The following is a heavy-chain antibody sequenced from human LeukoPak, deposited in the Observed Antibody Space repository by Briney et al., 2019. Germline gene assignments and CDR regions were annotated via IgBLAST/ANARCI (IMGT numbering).Heavy chain of an antibody. D-gene: IGHD3-10*01. V-gene: IGHV4-39*01. CDR2: IYYSGST. CDR1: GGSISSSSYY. J-gene: IGHJ4*02. Sequence: PSETLSLTCTVSGGSISSSSYYWGWIRQPPGKGLEWIGSIYYSGSTYYNPSLKSRVTISVDTSKNQFSLKLSSVTAADTAVYYCARGLWFGDENPPYFDYWGQGTLVTVSS. CDR3: ARGLWFGDENPPYFDY.